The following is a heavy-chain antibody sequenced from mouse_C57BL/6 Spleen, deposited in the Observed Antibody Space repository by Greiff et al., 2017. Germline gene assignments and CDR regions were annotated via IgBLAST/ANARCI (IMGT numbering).Heavy chain of an antibody. CDR1: GYTFTSYW. CDR2: IHPNSGST. D-gene: IGHD2-4*01. V-gene: IGHV1-64*01. J-gene: IGHJ4*01. CDR3: ARNPTTMITTASYYAMDY. Sequence: QVQLQQPGAELVKPGASVKLSCKASGYTFTSYWMHWVKQRPGQGLEWIGMIHPNSGSTNYNEKFKSKATLTVDKSSSTAYMQLSSLTSEDSAVYYCARNPTTMITTASYYAMDYWGQGTSVTVSS.